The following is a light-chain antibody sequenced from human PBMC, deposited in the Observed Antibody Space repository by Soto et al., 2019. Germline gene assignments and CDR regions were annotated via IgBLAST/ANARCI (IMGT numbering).Light chain of an antibody. J-gene: IGKJ3*01. Sequence: EIVMTQSPATLSVSPGERAALSCRASQSVSSNLAWYQQKPGQAPRLLIYDASTRATGISARFSGSGSGTEFTLTISSLQSEDSAVYYCQQYGSSQFTFGPGTKVNVK. CDR3: QQYGSSQFT. V-gene: IGKV3-15*01. CDR1: QSVSSN. CDR2: DAS.